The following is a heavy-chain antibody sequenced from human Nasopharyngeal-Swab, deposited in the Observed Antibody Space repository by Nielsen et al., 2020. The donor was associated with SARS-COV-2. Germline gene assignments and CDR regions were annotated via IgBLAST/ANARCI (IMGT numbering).Heavy chain of an antibody. J-gene: IGHJ3*02. CDR2: ISYDGSNK. Sequence: RGSLRLSCAASGFTFSSYGMHWVRQAPGKGLEWVAVISYDGSNKYYADSVKGRFTISRDNSKNTLYLQMNSLRAEDTAVYYCAKVKIQLWLHDAFDIWGQGTMVTVSS. CDR3: AKVKIQLWLHDAFDI. D-gene: IGHD5-18*01. CDR1: GFTFSSYG. V-gene: IGHV3-30*18.